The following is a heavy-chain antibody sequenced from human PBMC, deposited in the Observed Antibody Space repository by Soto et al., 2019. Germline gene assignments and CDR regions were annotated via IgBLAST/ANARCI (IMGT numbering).Heavy chain of an antibody. J-gene: IGHJ6*02. CDR1: GFTFSSYW. Sequence: EVQLVESWGGLVQPGGSLRLSCAASGFTFSSYWMHWVRQAPGKGLVWVSRINSDGSSTSYADSVKGRFTISRDNAKNTLYLQMNSLRAEDTAVYYCARSRAIVGATTPYYYGMDVWGQGTTVTVSS. CDR3: ARSRAIVGATTPYYYGMDV. CDR2: INSDGSST. D-gene: IGHD1-26*01. V-gene: IGHV3-74*01.